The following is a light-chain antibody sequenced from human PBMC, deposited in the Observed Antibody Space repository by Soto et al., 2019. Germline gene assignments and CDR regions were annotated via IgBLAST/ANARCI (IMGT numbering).Light chain of an antibody. J-gene: IGKJ1*01. CDR1: LSLLYSPHNKNY. CDR3: QQYNNWPPWT. V-gene: IGKV4-1*01. CDR2: WAS. Sequence: DIVMTQSPESLAVSLGERATINCRSSLSLLYSPHNKNYLAWYQQRPGQPPRLLIKWASARESGVPDRFSGSGSGTDFTLTITSLQAEDVAVYFCQQYNNWPPWTFGQGTKVDIK.